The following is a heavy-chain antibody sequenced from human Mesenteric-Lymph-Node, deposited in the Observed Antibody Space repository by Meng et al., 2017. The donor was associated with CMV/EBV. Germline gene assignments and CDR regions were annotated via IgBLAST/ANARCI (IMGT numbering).Heavy chain of an antibody. Sequence: GESLKISCEVSGFSFNSYSMNWVRQAPGKGLEWLAYITRSSNTIYYADSVKGRFTTSRDNAMRSLNLQMNSLRAEDTAVYYCVRAEYGDYAGYWGQGTLVTVSS. D-gene: IGHD4-17*01. CDR3: VRAEYGDYAGY. CDR2: ITRSSNTI. J-gene: IGHJ4*02. V-gene: IGHV3-48*04. CDR1: GFSFNSYS.